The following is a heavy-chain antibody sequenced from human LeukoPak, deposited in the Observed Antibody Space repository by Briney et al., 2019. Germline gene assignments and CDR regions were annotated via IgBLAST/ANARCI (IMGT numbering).Heavy chain of an antibody. CDR1: GFTFSTYA. Sequence: HPGGSLRLSCAASGFTFSTYAMSWVRQAPGKGLEWVSTISGSGGSTYYADSVKGRFTISRDNSKNTLYLQMNSLRVEDTAVYYCARSTYYYGMDVWGQGTTVTVSS. V-gene: IGHV3-23*01. CDR2: ISGSGGST. J-gene: IGHJ6*02. D-gene: IGHD1-26*01. CDR3: ARSTYYYGMDV.